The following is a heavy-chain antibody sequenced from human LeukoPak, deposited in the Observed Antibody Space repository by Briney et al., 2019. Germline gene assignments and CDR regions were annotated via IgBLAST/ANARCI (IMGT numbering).Heavy chain of an antibody. CDR1: GFTFSSYW. Sequence: PGGSLRLSRAASGFTFSSYWMHWVRQAPGKGLVWVSRINSDGSSTTYADSVKGRFTISRDNAKNTLYLQMNSLRAEDTAVYYCARVPSTQWLVYYFDYWGQGTLVTVSS. V-gene: IGHV3-74*01. J-gene: IGHJ4*02. CDR2: INSDGSST. CDR3: ARVPSTQWLVYYFDY. D-gene: IGHD6-19*01.